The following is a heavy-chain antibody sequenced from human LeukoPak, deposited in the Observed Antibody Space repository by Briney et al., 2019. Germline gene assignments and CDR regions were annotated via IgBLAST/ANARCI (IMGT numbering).Heavy chain of an antibody. V-gene: IGHV4-39*01. CDR2: IYYSGST. D-gene: IGHD3-22*01. J-gene: IGHJ5*02. CDR3: ARRTRYYYDSSGYSPSQWFDP. Sequence: PSETLSLTCTVSGGSISSSSYYWGWIRQPPGEGLEWIGSIYYSGSTYYNPSLKSRVTISVDTSKNQFSLKLSSVTAADTAVYYCARRTRYYYDSSGYSPSQWFDPWGQGTLVTVSS. CDR1: GGSISSSSYY.